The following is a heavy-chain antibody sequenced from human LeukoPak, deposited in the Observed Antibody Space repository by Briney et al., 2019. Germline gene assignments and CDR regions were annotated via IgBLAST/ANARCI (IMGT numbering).Heavy chain of an antibody. CDR1: GYTFTGYY. CDR2: IIPILGIA. D-gene: IGHD2-2*01. J-gene: IGHJ6*02. Sequence: SVKVSCKASGYTFTGYYMHWVRQAPGQGLEWMGRIIPILGIANSAQKFQGRVTITADKSTSTAYMELSSLRSEDTAVCYCARDRDCSSTSCKNYYYYGMDVWGQGTTVTVSS. CDR3: ARDRDCSSTSCKNYYYYGMDV. V-gene: IGHV1-69*04.